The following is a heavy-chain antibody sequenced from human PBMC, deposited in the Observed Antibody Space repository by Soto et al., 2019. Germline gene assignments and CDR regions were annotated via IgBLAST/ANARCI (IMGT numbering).Heavy chain of an antibody. CDR1: GYTFSNSG. CDR3: AKVVPGEEAWFDP. Sequence: ASVKVSCKTSGYTFSNSGITWVRQAPGQPHEWLGWSSLYSDGTNYAERLQGRVSMTTYTSTTTAYLELMSLRSDDTAVYYCAKVVPGEEAWFDPGGQGTLVTVSS. D-gene: IGHD2-2*01. J-gene: IGHJ5*02. V-gene: IGHV1-18*01. CDR2: SSLYSDGT.